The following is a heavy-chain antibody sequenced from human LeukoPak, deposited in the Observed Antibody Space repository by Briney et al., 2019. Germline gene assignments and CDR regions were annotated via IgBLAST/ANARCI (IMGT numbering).Heavy chain of an antibody. D-gene: IGHD6-13*01. V-gene: IGHV3-20*01. CDR3: TRGSVAAATAILYFVY. CDR1: GFTINDHS. CDR2: INWNGDST. J-gene: IGHJ4*02. Sequence: GGSLRLSCTASGFTINDHSLSWVRQAPGKGLEWVSGINWNGDSTGYADSVKGRFTISRDNAKNSLYLQMNSLRAEDTALYHCTRGSVAAATAILYFVYWGQGTLVTVSS.